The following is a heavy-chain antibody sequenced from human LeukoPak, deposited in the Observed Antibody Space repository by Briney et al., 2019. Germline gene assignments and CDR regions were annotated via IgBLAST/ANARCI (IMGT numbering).Heavy chain of an antibody. CDR1: GFTFSTYE. D-gene: IGHD2-21*01. V-gene: IGHV3-48*03. Sequence: SGGSLRLSCAASGFTFSTYEMSWVRQAPGQGPEWVSYISSGGSTKYYADSVKGRFTISRDNAKNSQYLQMNSLRAEDTAVYYCARTRIMDVWGKGTTVTVSS. CDR3: ARTRIMDV. J-gene: IGHJ6*04. CDR2: ISSGGSTK.